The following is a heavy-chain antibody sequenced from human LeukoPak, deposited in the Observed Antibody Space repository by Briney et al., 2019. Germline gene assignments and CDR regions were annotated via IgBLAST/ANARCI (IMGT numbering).Heavy chain of an antibody. V-gene: IGHV4-59*01. CDR1: GGSISSYY. D-gene: IGHD5-24*01. CDR2: IYYSGST. CDR3: ARGSDGYGNYFDY. Sequence: SETLSLTCTVSGGSISSYYWSWLRQPPGKGLEWIGYIYYSGSTNYNPSLKSRVTISVDTSKNQFSLKLSSVTAADTAVYYCARGSDGYGNYFDYWGQGTLVTVSS. J-gene: IGHJ4*02.